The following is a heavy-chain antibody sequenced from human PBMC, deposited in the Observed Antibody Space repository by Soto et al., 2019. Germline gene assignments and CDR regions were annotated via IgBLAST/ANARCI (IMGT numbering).Heavy chain of an antibody. CDR2: IKSKTDGGTT. D-gene: IGHD4-17*01. J-gene: IGHJ4*02. CDR3: TTFIIGDYGDYYFDY. V-gene: IGHV3-15*01. Sequence: EVQLVESGGGLVKPGGSLRLSCAASGFTFSNAWMSWVRQAPGKGLEWVGRIKSKTDGGTTDYAAPVKGRFTISRDDSKNTLYLQMNSLKTEDTAVYYCTTFIIGDYGDYYFDYWGQGTLVTVSS. CDR1: GFTFSNAW.